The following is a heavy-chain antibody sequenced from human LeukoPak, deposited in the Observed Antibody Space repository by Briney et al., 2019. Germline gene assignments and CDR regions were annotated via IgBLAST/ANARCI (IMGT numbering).Heavy chain of an antibody. CDR2: IYPVDSET. CDR3: AIHLRARPFDF. V-gene: IGHV5-51*01. CDR1: AHSFTSYW. Sequence: GESRKISCKSSAHSFTSYWIGWVRQMPRKGLEWMGIIYPVDSETTYSPSFQGQVTISVDKSITTAYLQWSSLKASDTAMYYWAIHLRARPFDFWGQGTLGTVSS. J-gene: IGHJ4*02.